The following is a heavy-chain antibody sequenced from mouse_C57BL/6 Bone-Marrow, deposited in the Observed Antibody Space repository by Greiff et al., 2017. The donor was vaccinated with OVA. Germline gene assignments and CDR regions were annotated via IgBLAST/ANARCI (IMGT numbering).Heavy chain of an antibody. D-gene: IGHD2-10*01. CDR2: ISSGGSYT. CDR3: ARQRAYDARYFEV. J-gene: IGHJ1*03. Sequence: EVKLVESGGDLVKPGGSLKLSCAASGFTFSSYGMSWVRQTPDKRLELVATISSGGSYTYYPDSVKGRFPISRDNAKNTLYQRMSSLKAEDTAMYYGARQRAYDARYFEVWGTGTTVTVSS. CDR1: GFTFSSYG. V-gene: IGHV5-6*01.